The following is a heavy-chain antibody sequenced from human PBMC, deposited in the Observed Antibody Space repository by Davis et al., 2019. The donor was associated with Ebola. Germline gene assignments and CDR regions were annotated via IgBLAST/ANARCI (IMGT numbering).Heavy chain of an antibody. Sequence: MPGGSLRLSCAVYGGSFSGYYWGWTRQSPGKGLEWIGEINRSGTTNYNPSLKSRVTISLEASNNQFSLNLSSVTAADTAVYYCARRSRWATCGGDCPRDYWGQGTLVTVSS. J-gene: IGHJ4*02. CDR2: INRSGTT. CDR1: GGSFSGYY. CDR3: ARRSRWATCGGDCPRDY. V-gene: IGHV4-34*01. D-gene: IGHD2-21*02.